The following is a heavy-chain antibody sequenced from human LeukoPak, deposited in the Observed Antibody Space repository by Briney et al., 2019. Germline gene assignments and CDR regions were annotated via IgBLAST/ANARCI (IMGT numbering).Heavy chain of an antibody. CDR1: GFTFRSYS. V-gene: IGHV3-21*06. Sequence: PGGSLRLSCAASGFTFRSYSMSWVRQAPGKGLEWVSSISDSSRSMDYADSVKGRFTISRDNSKNSLFLQMNSLRADDTAVYYCAREDCTNTKWFGCDDYWGQGTLVTVSS. CDR3: AREDCTNTKWFGCDDY. J-gene: IGHJ4*02. CDR2: ISDSSRSM. D-gene: IGHD2-8*01.